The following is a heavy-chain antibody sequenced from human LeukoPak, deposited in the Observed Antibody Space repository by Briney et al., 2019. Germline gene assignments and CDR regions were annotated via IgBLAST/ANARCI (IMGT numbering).Heavy chain of an antibody. J-gene: IGHJ3*02. Sequence: GESLKISCKGSGYSFTSYRIGWVRQMPGKGLEWMGIIYPGDSDTRYSPSFQGQVTISADKSISTAYLQWNSLRAEDTAVYYCARDRFLEWLLSAFDIWGQGTMVTVSS. D-gene: IGHD3-3*01. CDR3: ARDRFLEWLLSAFDI. V-gene: IGHV5-51*01. CDR1: GYSFTSYR. CDR2: IYPGDSDT.